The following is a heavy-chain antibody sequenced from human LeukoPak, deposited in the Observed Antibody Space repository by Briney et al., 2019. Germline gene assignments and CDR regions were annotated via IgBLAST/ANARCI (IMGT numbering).Heavy chain of an antibody. CDR3: ARDMDYRPIGSYYYGY. D-gene: IGHD3-10*01. Sequence: GGSLRLSCAASGFTFSNYAMHWVRQAPGKGLEWVAVISYDGSNKYYADSVKGRFTISRDNSKNTLYLQMNSLRAEDTAVYYCARDMDYRPIGSYYYGYWGQGTLVTVSS. J-gene: IGHJ4*02. CDR1: GFTFSNYA. V-gene: IGHV3-30*04. CDR2: ISYDGSNK.